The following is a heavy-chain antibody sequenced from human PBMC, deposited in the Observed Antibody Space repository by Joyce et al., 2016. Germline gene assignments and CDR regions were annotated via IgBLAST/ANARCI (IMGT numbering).Heavy chain of an antibody. CDR2: TIPLFGTA. CDR3: AKWSETGMAYFDY. D-gene: IGHD1-1*01. J-gene: IGHJ4*02. V-gene: IGHV1-69*01. Sequence: QVQLEQSGAEVKKPGSSVKVSCRASGGTFSNSAFNWMRQAPGQGLEWMGGTIPLFGTADYARKFQGRRTLTSDESTSTIYMELRSLRFEDTAVYYCAKWSETGMAYFDYWGQGTLVTVSS. CDR1: GGTFSNSA.